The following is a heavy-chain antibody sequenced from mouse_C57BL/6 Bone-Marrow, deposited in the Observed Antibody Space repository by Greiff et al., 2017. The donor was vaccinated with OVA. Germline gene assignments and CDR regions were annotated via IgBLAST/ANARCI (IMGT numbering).Heavy chain of an antibody. CDR2: ISSGGSYT. D-gene: IGHD2-5*01. CDR1: GFTFSSYG. CDR3: ARQYSNYDY. J-gene: IGHJ2*01. Sequence: EVQLVESGGDLVKPGGSLKLSCAASGFTFSSYGMSWVRQTPDKRLEWVATISSGGSYTYYPDSVKGRFTISRDNAKNTLYLQMSSLKSEDTAMYYCARQYSNYDYWGQGTTLTVSS. V-gene: IGHV5-6*01.